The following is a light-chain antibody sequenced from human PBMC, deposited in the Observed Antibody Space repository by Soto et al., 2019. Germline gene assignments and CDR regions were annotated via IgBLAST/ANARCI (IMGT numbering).Light chain of an antibody. CDR2: GAS. Sequence: IVLTQSPTTLSLSPGKRATLSCRASQNISSYLIWYQQKPGQAPRLLIYGASTRATGSPDRFSASGSATEFTLTISSLQSEDFAVYYCQQYNDWPRTFGQGTKVDIK. CDR3: QQYNDWPRT. V-gene: IGKV3-15*01. CDR1: QNISSY. J-gene: IGKJ1*01.